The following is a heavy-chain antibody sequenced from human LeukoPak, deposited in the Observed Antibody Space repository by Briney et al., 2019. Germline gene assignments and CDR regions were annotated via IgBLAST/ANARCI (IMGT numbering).Heavy chain of an antibody. V-gene: IGHV3-23*01. J-gene: IGHJ4*02. Sequence: GGSLRLSCAASGFTFSSYAMGWVRQAPGKGLEGVSAISGSGGSTYYADSVKGRFTISRDNSKNTLYLQMNSLRAEDTAVYYCAKLSRGYYYGLFDYWGQGTLVTVSS. D-gene: IGHD3-22*01. CDR3: AKLSRGYYYGLFDY. CDR2: ISGSGGST. CDR1: GFTFSSYA.